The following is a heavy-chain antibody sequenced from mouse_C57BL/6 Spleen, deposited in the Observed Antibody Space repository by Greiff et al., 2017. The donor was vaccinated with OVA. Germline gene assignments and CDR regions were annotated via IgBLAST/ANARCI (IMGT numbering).Heavy chain of an antibody. CDR3: ARKGDYYGSSGLYGAMDY. D-gene: IGHD1-1*01. V-gene: IGHV2-9-1*01. Sequence: QVQLKESGPGLVAPSQSLSITCTVSGFSLTSYAISWVRQPPGKGLEWLGAIWTGGGTNYNSALKSRLSISKDNSKSQVFLKMNRLQTDDTARYYCARKGDYYGSSGLYGAMDYWGQGTSVTVSS. J-gene: IGHJ4*01. CDR2: IWTGGGT. CDR1: GFSLTSYA.